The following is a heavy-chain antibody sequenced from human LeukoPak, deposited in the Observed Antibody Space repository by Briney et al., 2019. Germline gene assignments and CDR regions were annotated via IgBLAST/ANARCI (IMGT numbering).Heavy chain of an antibody. V-gene: IGHV6-1*01. D-gene: IGHD6-19*01. CDR2: TYYRSKWYN. CDR1: GDSVSSNSAA. CDR3: ARTQGAVAGTSYFDY. J-gene: IGHJ4*02. Sequence: SQTLSLTCAISGDSVSSNSAAWNWIRQSPSRGLEWLGRTYYRSKWYNDYAVSVKSRMTINPDTSKNQFSLQLNSVTPEDTAVYYCARTQGAVAGTSYFDYWGQGTLVTVSS.